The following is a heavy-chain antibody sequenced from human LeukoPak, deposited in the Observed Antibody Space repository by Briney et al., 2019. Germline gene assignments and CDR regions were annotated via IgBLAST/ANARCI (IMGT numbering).Heavy chain of an antibody. CDR1: GGSISSYY. Sequence: SETLSLTCTVSGGSISSYYWSWIRQPPGKGLEWIGYIYYSGSTNYNPSLKSRVTLSVDTSKNPFSLKLSSVTAADTAVYYCARGTVPAAKFTRWGQGTLVTVSS. CDR3: ARGTVPAAKFTR. J-gene: IGHJ4*02. CDR2: IYYSGST. D-gene: IGHD2-2*01. V-gene: IGHV4-59*01.